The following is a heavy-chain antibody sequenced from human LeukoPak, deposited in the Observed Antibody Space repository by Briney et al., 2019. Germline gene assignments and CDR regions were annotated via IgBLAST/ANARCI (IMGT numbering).Heavy chain of an antibody. CDR3: AGEKSCGSTRCYTNNLFDP. D-gene: IGHD2-2*02. J-gene: IGHJ5*02. V-gene: IGHV4-30-2*01. Sequence: PSETLSLTCTVSGGSISSGAYYWSWIRQPPGKGLEWIGYIYYSGTTHYNPSLKSRVTMSVDRSKNHFSLKLSSVTAADTAVYYCAGEKSCGSTRCYTNNLFDPWGQGTLVTVSS. CDR1: GGSISSGAYY. CDR2: IYYSGTT.